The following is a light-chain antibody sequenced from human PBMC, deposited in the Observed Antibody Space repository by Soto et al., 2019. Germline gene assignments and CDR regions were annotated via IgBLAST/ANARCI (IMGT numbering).Light chain of an antibody. Sequence: QSVLTQPRSVSGSPGQSVTISCTGTSSDVGTYTYVSWYQQHPGKAPKLIIYDVIKRPSGVPDRFSGSKSGNTASLTISGLQAEDEADYYCCSYAGSYTHVFGTGTK. CDR3: CSYAGSYTHV. CDR1: SSDVGTYTY. V-gene: IGLV2-11*01. CDR2: DVI. J-gene: IGLJ1*01.